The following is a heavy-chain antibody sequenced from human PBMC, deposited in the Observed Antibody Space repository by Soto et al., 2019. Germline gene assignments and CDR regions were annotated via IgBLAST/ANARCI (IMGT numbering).Heavy chain of an antibody. CDR2: INAGNGNT. CDR1: GYTFTSYA. D-gene: IGHD3-22*01. J-gene: IGHJ4*02. V-gene: IGHV1-3*05. Sequence: QVQLVQSGAEEKKPGASVKVSCKASGYTFTSYAMHWVRQAPGQRLEWMGWINAGNGNTKYSQKFQGRVTITRDTSASTAYMELSRLRSEDTAVYYCVHSSGYYSFDYWGQGTLVTVSS. CDR3: VHSSGYYSFDY.